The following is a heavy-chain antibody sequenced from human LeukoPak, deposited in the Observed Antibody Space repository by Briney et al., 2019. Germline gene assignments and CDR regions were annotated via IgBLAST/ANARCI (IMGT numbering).Heavy chain of an antibody. Sequence: PGGSLRLSCPASGFTFSSYTMNWVRQAPGKGLEWVSSISSSSSYIYYADSVRGRLTISRDNAKNSLYLQMNSLRAEDTAVYYCARDPTPRYCSGGSCYTHYGMDVWGQGTTVTVSS. CDR3: ARDPTPRYCSGGSCYTHYGMDV. J-gene: IGHJ6*02. V-gene: IGHV3-21*01. CDR1: GFTFSSYT. CDR2: ISSSSSYI. D-gene: IGHD2-15*01.